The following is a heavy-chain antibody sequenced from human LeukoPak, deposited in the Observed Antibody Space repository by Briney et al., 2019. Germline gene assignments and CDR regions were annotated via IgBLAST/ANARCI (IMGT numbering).Heavy chain of an antibody. CDR3: ARHSRSGYSDYGSAFDI. CDR2: IYNSEST. Sequence: SETLSLTCAGSGGSISSGYYYWDWIRQPPGKGLEWIGSIYNSESTSYNPSLKSRIAISVDTSKSQFSLNLSSVTAADTAVYYCARHSRSGYSDYGSAFDIWGQGTMVTVAS. V-gene: IGHV4-39*01. J-gene: IGHJ3*02. D-gene: IGHD5-12*01. CDR1: GGSISSGYYY.